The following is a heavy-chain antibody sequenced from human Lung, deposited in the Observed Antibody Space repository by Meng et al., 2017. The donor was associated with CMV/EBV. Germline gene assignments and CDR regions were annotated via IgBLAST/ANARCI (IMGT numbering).Heavy chain of an antibody. CDR2: IKEDGSEK. V-gene: IGHV3-7*01. CDR3: AREQGAMGGNYYYAMDV. Sequence: ESLKISCAASGFIFSNYWMTWVRQAPGKGLEWVANIKEDGSEKSYVDSVKGRFTISRDNAKNSLSLEMNSLRAEDMAVYYCAREQGAMGGNYYYAMDVWGQGXTVTVSS. D-gene: IGHD3-10*01. J-gene: IGHJ6*02. CDR1: GFIFSNYW.